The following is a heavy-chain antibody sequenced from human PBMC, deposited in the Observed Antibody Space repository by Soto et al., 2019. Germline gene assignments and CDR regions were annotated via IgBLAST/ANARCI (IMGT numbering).Heavy chain of an antibody. CDR2: IKQDGSEK. D-gene: IGHD6-13*01. Sequence: GGSLRLSCAASGFTFSSYWMSWVRQAPGKGLEWVANIKQDGSEKYYVGSVKGRFTISRDNAKNSLYLQMNSLRAEDTAVYYCAKSIAAGYYYYGMDVWGQGTTVTVSS. V-gene: IGHV3-7*01. J-gene: IGHJ6*02. CDR3: AKSIAAGYYYYGMDV. CDR1: GFTFSSYW.